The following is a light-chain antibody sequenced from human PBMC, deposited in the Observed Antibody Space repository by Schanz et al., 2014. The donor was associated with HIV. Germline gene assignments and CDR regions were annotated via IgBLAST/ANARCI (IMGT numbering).Light chain of an antibody. CDR3: QSFDSSVRNVV. CDR1: NSNIGAGYD. CDR2: GNN. V-gene: IGLV1-40*01. J-gene: IGLJ2*01. Sequence: QSVLTQPPSVSGAPGQRVTISCTGNNSNIGAGYDVHWYQQLPRGVPKLLIYGNNNRPSGVPDRFSGSKSGTSASLAITGLQADDEADYYCQSFDSSVRNVVFGGGTKLTVL.